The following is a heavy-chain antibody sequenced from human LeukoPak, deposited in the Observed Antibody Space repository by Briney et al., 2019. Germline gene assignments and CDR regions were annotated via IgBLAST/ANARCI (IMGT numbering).Heavy chain of an antibody. D-gene: IGHD6-6*01. Sequence: GGSLRLSCAASGFTFSSYSMNWVRQAPGKGLEWVSSISSSSSYIYYADSVKGRFTISRDNAKNSLYLQMNSLRDEDTAVYYCARGGRAARPPTAPYYYYYYMDVWGKGTTVTVSS. CDR2: ISSSSSYI. CDR1: GFTFSSYS. J-gene: IGHJ6*03. CDR3: ARGGRAARPPTAPYYYYYYMDV. V-gene: IGHV3-21*01.